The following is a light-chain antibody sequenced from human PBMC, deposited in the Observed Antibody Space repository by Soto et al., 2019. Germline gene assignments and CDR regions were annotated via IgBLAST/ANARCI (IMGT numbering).Light chain of an antibody. CDR1: QSVSSN. CDR3: LQSKQWPRT. V-gene: IGKV3-15*01. J-gene: IGKJ1*01. CDR2: CAS. Sequence: IVMTQSPATLSVSPGGRSTLSCMAIQSVSSNLAWYQQKPCQAAMLLTYCASTRATGIPARFSGSGSGTEFTLDISSLQSDDVELYYCLQSKQWPRTFGQGTKVDIK.